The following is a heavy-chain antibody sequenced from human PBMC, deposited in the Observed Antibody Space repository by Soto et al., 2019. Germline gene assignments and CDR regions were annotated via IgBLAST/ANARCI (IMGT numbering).Heavy chain of an antibody. CDR1: GGSINSGDYY. D-gene: IGHD3-10*01. CDR2: IYYSGST. J-gene: IGHJ5*02. Sequence: QVQLQESGPGLVKTSHTLSLTCTVSGGSINSGDYYWSWIRQHPGKGLEWIGYIYYSGSTYYNPSLKSRVTISVDTSKNQFSLKLSSVTAADTAVYYCAREEVAYYGSGSYNWFDPWGQGTLVTVSS. V-gene: IGHV4-31*03. CDR3: AREEVAYYGSGSYNWFDP.